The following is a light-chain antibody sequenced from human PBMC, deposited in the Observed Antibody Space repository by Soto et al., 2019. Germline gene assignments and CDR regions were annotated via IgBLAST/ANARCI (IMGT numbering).Light chain of an antibody. V-gene: IGKV3-11*01. J-gene: IGKJ4*01. CDR1: QSVSSY. Sequence: ILFPQSPANLSLSPGERATLSCRASQSVSSYLAWYQQTHGQAPRPLIYDASNRDTGIPARFSGSGSWTDFTLPFSRLEPEDVVVDYCQQRSNWPLTFGGGTKVDIK. CDR2: DAS. CDR3: QQRSNWPLT.